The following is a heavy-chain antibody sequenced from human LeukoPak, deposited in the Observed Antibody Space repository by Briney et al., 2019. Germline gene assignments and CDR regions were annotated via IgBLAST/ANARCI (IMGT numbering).Heavy chain of an antibody. CDR3: ATLNSFGSDY. V-gene: IGHV3-74*01. CDR2: IDTDGRTT. J-gene: IGHJ4*02. CDR1: GFTFSRFW. D-gene: IGHD5-18*01. Sequence: GGSLRLSCAASGFTFSRFWMHWVRQPPGKGLVWVSRIDTDGRTTTYADSVKGRFTISRDNAKNTVYLQLNSLRVGDTAMYYCATLNSFGSDYWGRGVLVTVSS.